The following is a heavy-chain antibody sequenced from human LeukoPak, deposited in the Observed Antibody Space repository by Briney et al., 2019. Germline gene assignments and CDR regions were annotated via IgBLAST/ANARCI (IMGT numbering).Heavy chain of an antibody. CDR1: GFIFSNYV. CDR3: AKDPRGEINLLDY. D-gene: IGHD3-16*01. J-gene: IGHJ4*02. V-gene: IGHV3-23*01. CDR2: ISGSGGRT. Sequence: GGSLRLSCAASGFIFSNYVMSWVRQAPGKGLEWVSAISGSGGRTYYADSVKGRLTISRDNSKNTLYVQMNSLRAEDTAVYYCAKDPRGEINLLDYWGQGTLVTVSS.